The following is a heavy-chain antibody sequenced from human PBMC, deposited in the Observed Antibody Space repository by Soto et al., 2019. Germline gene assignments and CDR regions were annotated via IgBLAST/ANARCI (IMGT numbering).Heavy chain of an antibody. D-gene: IGHD3-9*01. V-gene: IGHV5-51*01. J-gene: IGHJ6*03. Sequence: GESLKISCKGSGYSFTSYWIGWVRQMPGKGLEWMGIIYPGDSDTRYSPSFQGQVTISADKSISTAYLQWSSLKASDTAMYYCARLFSLPPPNRYHYDFMDVCGKRTSDTGS. CDR2: IYPGDSDT. CDR1: GYSFTSYW. CDR3: ARLFSLPPPNRYHYDFMDV.